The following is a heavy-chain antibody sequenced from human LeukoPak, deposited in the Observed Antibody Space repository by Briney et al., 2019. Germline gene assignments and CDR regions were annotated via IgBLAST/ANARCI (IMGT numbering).Heavy chain of an antibody. CDR3: ARVEIQVGATRCDAFDI. Sequence: GGSLRLSCAASGFTFSSYSMNWVRQAPGKGLEWASSISSSSSYIYYADSVKGRFTISRDNAKNSLYLQMNSLRAEDTAVYYCARVEIQVGATRCDAFDIWGQGTMVTVSS. CDR1: GFTFSSYS. D-gene: IGHD1-26*01. J-gene: IGHJ3*02. CDR2: ISSSSSYI. V-gene: IGHV3-21*01.